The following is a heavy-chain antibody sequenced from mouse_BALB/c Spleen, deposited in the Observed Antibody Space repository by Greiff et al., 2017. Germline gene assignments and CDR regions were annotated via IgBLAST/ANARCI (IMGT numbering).Heavy chain of an antibody. Sequence: EVQVVESGGGLVKPGGSLKLSCAASGFAFSSYDMSWVRQTPEKRLEWVAYISSGGGSTYYPDTVKGRFTISRDNAKNTLYLQMSSLKSEDTAMYYCARQGTTVTGYYAMDYWGQGTSVTVSS. V-gene: IGHV5-12-1*01. CDR2: ISSGGGST. D-gene: IGHD1-1*01. CDR3: ARQGTTVTGYYAMDY. CDR1: GFAFSSYD. J-gene: IGHJ4*01.